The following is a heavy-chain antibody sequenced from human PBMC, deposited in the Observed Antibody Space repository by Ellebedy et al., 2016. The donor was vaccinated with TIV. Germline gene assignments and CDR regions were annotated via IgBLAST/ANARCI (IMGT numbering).Heavy chain of an antibody. CDR1: GDSISSYY. CDR3: AREVYDILTGLSYGMGV. D-gene: IGHD3-9*01. Sequence: PSETLSLTCTISGDSISSYYWNWIRQPPGKGLEWIGYISHRGSTNYNPSLKSRVTISEDTSKNQISLKLTSVTAADTAVYYCAREVYDILTGLSYGMGVWGQGTTVTVSS. CDR2: ISHRGST. V-gene: IGHV4-59*01. J-gene: IGHJ6*02.